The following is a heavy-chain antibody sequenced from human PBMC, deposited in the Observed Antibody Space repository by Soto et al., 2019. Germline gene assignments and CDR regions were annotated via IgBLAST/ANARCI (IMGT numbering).Heavy chain of an antibody. D-gene: IGHD3-10*01. CDR3: ARAQGSGFLVS. CDR2: IYYSGST. V-gene: IGHV4-30-4*01. J-gene: IGHJ5*01. CDR1: GGSISSGDYY. Sequence: QVQLQESGPGLVKPSQTLSLTCTVSGGSISSGDYYWSWIRQPPGKGLEWIGYIYYSGSTYYNPSLKSRVTISVDPSKNQVSLQLRSVTAADTAVYYCARAQGSGFLVSWGHGTLVTVSS.